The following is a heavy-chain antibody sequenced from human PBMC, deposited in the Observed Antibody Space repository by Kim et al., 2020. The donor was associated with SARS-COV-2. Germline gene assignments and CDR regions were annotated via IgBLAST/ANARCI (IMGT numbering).Heavy chain of an antibody. V-gene: IGHV4-59*01. J-gene: IGHJ4*02. D-gene: IGHD1-26*01. CDR1: GGSISSYY. CDR2: IYYSGST. Sequence: SETLSLTCTVSGGSISSYYWSWIRQPPGKGLEWIGYIYYSGSTNYNPSLKSRVTISVDTSKNQFSLKLSSVTAADTAVDYWARSRSGSYLAFDYWGQGTLVTVSS. CDR3: ARSRSGSYLAFDY.